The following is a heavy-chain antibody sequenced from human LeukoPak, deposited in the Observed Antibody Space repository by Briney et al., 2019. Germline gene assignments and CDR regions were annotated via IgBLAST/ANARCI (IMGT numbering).Heavy chain of an antibody. V-gene: IGHV3-20*04. D-gene: IGHD3-16*01. CDR1: GFTFDDYG. J-gene: IGHJ5*02. Sequence: GGSLRLSCAASGFTFDDYGMSWVRQAPGKGLEWVSGINWNGGSTGYADSVKGRFTISRDNAKNSLYLQVNSLRAEDTAVYYCAKDDGLIMFSSWGQGTLVTVSS. CDR3: AKDDGLIMFSS. CDR2: INWNGGST.